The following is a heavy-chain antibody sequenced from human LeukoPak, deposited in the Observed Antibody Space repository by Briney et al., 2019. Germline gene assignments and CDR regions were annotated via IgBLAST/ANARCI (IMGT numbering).Heavy chain of an antibody. CDR2: ISDSGGTT. V-gene: IGHV3-23*01. Sequence: LSLTCTVSGGSISSYYWSWIRQAPGKGLEWVSVISDSGGTTYYADSVKGRFTISRDNSRNTLYLQMNSLRVEDTAVYYCAKDARRSSGWYFFDHWGQGTLVTVSS. CDR3: AKDARRSSGWYFFDH. J-gene: IGHJ4*02. D-gene: IGHD6-19*01. CDR1: GGSISSYY.